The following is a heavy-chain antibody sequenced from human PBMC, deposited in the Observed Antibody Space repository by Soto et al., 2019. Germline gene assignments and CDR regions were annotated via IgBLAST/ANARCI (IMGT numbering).Heavy chain of an antibody. CDR2: ITYDGSKK. V-gene: IGHV3-30*18. J-gene: IGHJ5*02. CDR1: GFTFTTFG. D-gene: IGHD3-16*01. Sequence: QVQLVESGGGVVQPGRSLRLSCAASGFTFTTFGIHWVRQAPGKGLECVAVITYDGSKKYSDSVKGRFTISRDTSEHVFSLQMNSLRADDTAVYYCAKGPANWDDSNWYPPWGQGTLVTVSS. CDR3: AKGPANWDDSNWYPP.